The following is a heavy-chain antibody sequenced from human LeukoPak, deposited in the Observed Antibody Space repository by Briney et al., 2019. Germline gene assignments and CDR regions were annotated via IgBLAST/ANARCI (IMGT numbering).Heavy chain of an antibody. J-gene: IGHJ1*01. CDR2: ISTSSSYI. CDR3: VKPYYYSSGSLN. V-gene: IGHV3-21*01. D-gene: IGHD3-10*01. CDR1: GFTFSSYS. Sequence: GGSLRLSCAASGFTFSSYSMNWVRQAPGKGLEWVSFISTSSSYIYYADSVKGRFTISRDNAKNSLYLQMNGLRAEDAAMYYCVKPYYYSSGSLNWGQGTLVTVSS.